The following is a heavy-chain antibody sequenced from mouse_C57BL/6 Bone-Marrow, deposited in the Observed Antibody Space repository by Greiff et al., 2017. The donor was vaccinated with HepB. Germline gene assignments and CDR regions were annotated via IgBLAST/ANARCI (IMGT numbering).Heavy chain of an antibody. CDR3: ARHDYYGSRRGRDYFDY. D-gene: IGHD1-1*01. CDR2: ISGGGGNT. V-gene: IGHV5-9*01. Sequence: EVHLVESGGGLVKPGGSLKLSCAASGFTFSSYTLSWVRQTPEKRLEWVATISGGGGNTYYPDSVKGRFTISRDNTTNTLYMQMSSLRSEDTALYYCARHDYYGSRRGRDYFDYWGQGTTLTVSS. J-gene: IGHJ2*01. CDR1: GFTFSSYT.